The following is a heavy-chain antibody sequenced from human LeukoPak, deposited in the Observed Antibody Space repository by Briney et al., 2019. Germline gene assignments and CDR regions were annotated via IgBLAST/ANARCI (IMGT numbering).Heavy chain of an antibody. CDR1: GYTFTSYD. Sequence: ASVTVSCKASGYTFTSYDINWVRQATGQGLEWMGWMNPNSGNTGYAQKFQGRVTMTRNTSISTAYMELSSLRSEDTAVYYCARVSIAAAGSFYYYYGMDVWGQGTTVTVSS. CDR3: ARVSIAAAGSFYYYYGMDV. D-gene: IGHD6-13*01. CDR2: MNPNSGNT. J-gene: IGHJ6*02. V-gene: IGHV1-8*01.